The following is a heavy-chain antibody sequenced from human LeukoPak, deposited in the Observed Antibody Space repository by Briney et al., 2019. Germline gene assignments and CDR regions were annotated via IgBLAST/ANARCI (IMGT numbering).Heavy chain of an antibody. CDR3: ARLSDAKDAFDI. D-gene: IGHD2-2*01. Sequence: GGSLRLSCAASGFTFSSYSMNWVRQAPGKGLEWVSYISSSSSTIYYADSVKGRFTISRDNAKNSPYLQMNSLRAEDTAVYYCARLSDAKDAFDIWGQGTMVTVSS. CDR1: GFTFSSYS. CDR2: ISSSSSTI. J-gene: IGHJ3*02. V-gene: IGHV3-48*01.